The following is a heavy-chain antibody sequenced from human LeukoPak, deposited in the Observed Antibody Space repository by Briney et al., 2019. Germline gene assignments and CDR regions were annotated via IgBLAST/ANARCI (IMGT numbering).Heavy chain of an antibody. J-gene: IGHJ4*02. Sequence: GGSLRLSCAASGFTFSDYWMNWVRQAPGKGLEWVANIDQDGGGKYYLDSVKGRFTISRDNAKNSLYLQINSLRAEDTAGYYCARGDWAPLDYWGQGSLLTVSS. CDR2: IDQDGGGK. D-gene: IGHD2-21*02. V-gene: IGHV3-7*01. CDR3: ARGDWAPLDY. CDR1: GFTFSDYW.